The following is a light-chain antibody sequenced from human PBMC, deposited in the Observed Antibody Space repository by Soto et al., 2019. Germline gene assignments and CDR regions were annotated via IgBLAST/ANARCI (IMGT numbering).Light chain of an antibody. Sequence: EIVMTQSPATLYLSPGERAALSCRASQSSNSELAWYQQKPGQPPRLLIYGASTRATGVPARVTVSESGSEFTLTISGLQSEDFSVYYCQQGHNWPLTLGQGTRLEI. CDR1: QSSNSE. CDR2: GAS. CDR3: QQGHNWPLT. J-gene: IGKJ2*01. V-gene: IGKV3-15*01.